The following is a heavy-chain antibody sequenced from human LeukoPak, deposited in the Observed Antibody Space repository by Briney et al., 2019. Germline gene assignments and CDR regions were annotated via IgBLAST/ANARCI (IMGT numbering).Heavy chain of an antibody. CDR2: ISGSGGST. V-gene: IGHV3-23*01. CDR3: ANPYGDFGFDY. CDR1: GFTFSSYA. Sequence: GGSLSLSCAASGFTFSSYAMSWVRQAPGKGLEWVSAISGSGGSTYYADSVKGRFTISRDNSKNTLYLQMNSLRAEDTAVYYCANPYGDFGFDYWGQGTLVTVSS. D-gene: IGHD4-17*01. J-gene: IGHJ4*02.